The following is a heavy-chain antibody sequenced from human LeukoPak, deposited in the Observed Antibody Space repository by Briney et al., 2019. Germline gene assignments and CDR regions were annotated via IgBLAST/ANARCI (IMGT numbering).Heavy chain of an antibody. CDR3: ARGDTMVRGVIHWFDP. V-gene: IGHV1-2*02. J-gene: IGHJ5*02. Sequence: ASVKVSCKASGYTFTGYYRHGVRQAPGQGLEWMGWNNPNSGGTNYAQRFQGRVTMTRDTSISTAYMELSRLRSDDTAVYYCARGDTMVRGVIHWFDPWGQGTLVTVSS. CDR2: NNPNSGGT. CDR1: GYTFTGYY. D-gene: IGHD3-10*01.